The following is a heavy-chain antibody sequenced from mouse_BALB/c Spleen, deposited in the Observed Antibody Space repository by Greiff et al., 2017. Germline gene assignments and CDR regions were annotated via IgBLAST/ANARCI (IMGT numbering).Heavy chain of an antibody. CDR2: ISSGGSYT. CDR1: GFTFSSYT. Sequence: EVQRVESGGGLVKPGGSLKLSCAASGFTFSSYTMSWVRQTPEKRLEWVATISSGGSYTYYPDSVKGRFTISRDNAKNTLYLQMSSLKSEDTAMYYCTRDRGGSMFAYWGQGTTLTVSS. V-gene: IGHV5-6-4*01. D-gene: IGHD1-1*01. CDR3: TRDRGGSMFAY. J-gene: IGHJ2*01.